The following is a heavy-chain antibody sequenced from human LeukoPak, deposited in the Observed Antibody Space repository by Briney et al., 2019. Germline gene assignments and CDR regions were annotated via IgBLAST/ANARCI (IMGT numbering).Heavy chain of an antibody. D-gene: IGHD3-16*01. CDR3: AREGGPYYYGMDV. CDR2: IKEDGSEK. CDR1: GFTFSRYW. V-gene: IGHV3-7*01. J-gene: IGHJ6*02. Sequence: GGSLRLSCAASGFTFSRYWMSWVRQAPGKGLEWVANIKEDGSEKYYVDSVKGRFTISKDNAKNSLYLQMNSLRDEDTAVYYCAREGGPYYYGMDVWGQGTTVIVSS.